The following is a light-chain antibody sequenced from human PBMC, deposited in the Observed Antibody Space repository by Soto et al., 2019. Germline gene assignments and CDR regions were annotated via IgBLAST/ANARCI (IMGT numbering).Light chain of an antibody. V-gene: IGKV3-20*01. CDR1: QSVSGN. J-gene: IGKJ1*01. CDR2: DAS. Sequence: EIVMTQSPATLSVSPGERAALSCRASQSVSGNLAWYQQKPGQAPRLLIYDASNRAPGIPARFSGSGSGTDFTLTISRLEPEDFAVYYCQQYGSSGTFGQGTKVDIK. CDR3: QQYGSSGT.